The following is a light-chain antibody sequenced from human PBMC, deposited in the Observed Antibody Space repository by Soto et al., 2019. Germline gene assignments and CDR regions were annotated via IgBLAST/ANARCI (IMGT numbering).Light chain of an antibody. CDR2: GTS. CDR1: QSVSSSY. J-gene: IGKJ2*01. Sequence: EIVLTQSPGTLSLSPGERATLSCRASQSVSSSYLAWYQQKPGQAPRLVIYGTSTRAAGIPARFSGSGSGTDFTLTISRLEPEYFAIYYCQQYGNSQYTFGQGTQVEIK. V-gene: IGKV3-20*01. CDR3: QQYGNSQYT.